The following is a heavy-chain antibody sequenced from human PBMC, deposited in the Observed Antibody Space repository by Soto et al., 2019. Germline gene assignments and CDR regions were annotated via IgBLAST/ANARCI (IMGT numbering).Heavy chain of an antibody. V-gene: IGHV4-34*01. J-gene: IGHJ4*02. CDR2: INHGGSA. CDR1: GGSFRGYY. CDR3: AGDLHDGDYGAAHY. D-gene: IGHD4-17*01. Sequence: QVQLQQWGAGLLKPSETLSLTCAVYGGSFRGYYWRWIRQPPGKGLEWIGEINHGGSANYNPSLKSRGTMSVDPARNQFSLKLRSGPAAATDVYYCAGDLHDGDYGAAHYWGQGTLVTVSS.